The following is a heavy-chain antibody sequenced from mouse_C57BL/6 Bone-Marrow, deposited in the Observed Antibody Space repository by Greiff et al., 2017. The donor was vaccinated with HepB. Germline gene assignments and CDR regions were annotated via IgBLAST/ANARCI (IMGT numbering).Heavy chain of an antibody. CDR3: ARHYSWGYFDV. V-gene: IGHV5-17*01. J-gene: IGHJ1*03. CDR2: ISSGSSTI. CDR1: GFTFSDYG. Sequence: EVKVVESGGGLVKPGGSLKLSCAASGFTFSDYGMHWVRQAPEKGLEWVAYISSGSSTIYYADTVKGRFTISRDNAKNTLFLQMTSLRSEDTAMYYCARHYSWGYFDVWGTGTTVTVSS. D-gene: IGHD1-1*01.